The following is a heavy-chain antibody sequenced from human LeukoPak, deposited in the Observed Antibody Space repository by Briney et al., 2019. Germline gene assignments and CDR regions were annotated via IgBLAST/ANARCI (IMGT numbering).Heavy chain of an antibody. D-gene: IGHD5-12*01. Sequence: SETLSLTCTVSGASIGSTTYYWAWFRQPPGKGLEWIGNIYDGGSTHYNPSLKSRLTMSVDTSKNHFSLRLNSVTAADTAIYYCATHRRPGSGGYENAFEIWGQGTMVTVSS. J-gene: IGHJ3*02. V-gene: IGHV4-39*01. CDR3: ATHRRPGSGGYENAFEI. CDR1: GASIGSTTYY. CDR2: IYDGGST.